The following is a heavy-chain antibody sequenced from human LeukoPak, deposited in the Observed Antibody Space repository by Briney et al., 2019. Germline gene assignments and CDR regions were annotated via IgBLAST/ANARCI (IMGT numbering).Heavy chain of an antibody. Sequence: PGGSLRLSCAASGFTFSYFTMSWVRQAPGGGLEWVSAISGSADSTYYADSVKGRFTISRDNSKNTLYLQMNSLRAEDTAVYYCAKGPAIAARPSGFDYWGQGTLVTVSS. D-gene: IGHD6-6*01. J-gene: IGHJ4*02. CDR1: GFTFSYFT. CDR2: ISGSADST. CDR3: AKGPAIAARPSGFDY. V-gene: IGHV3-23*01.